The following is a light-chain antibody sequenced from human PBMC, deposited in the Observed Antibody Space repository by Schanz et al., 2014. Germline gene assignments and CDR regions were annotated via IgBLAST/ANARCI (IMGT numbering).Light chain of an antibody. J-gene: IGLJ2*01. CDR1: SSDVGAHTF. V-gene: IGLV2-14*01. CDR2: DVS. Sequence: QSALTQPASVSGSPGQSIAVSCTGTSSDVGAHTFVSWYQQHPGKAPKLMIYDVSNRPSGVSNRFSGSKFGNTASLTISGLQAEDEADYYCSSYTSTSTPHVLFGGGTKLTVL. CDR3: SSYTSTSTPHVL.